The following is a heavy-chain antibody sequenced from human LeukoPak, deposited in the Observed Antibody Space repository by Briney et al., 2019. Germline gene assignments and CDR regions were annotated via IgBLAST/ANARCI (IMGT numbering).Heavy chain of an antibody. CDR2: IYYSGST. D-gene: IGHD5-18*01. CDR3: ARGLHSGYSYGYGY. Sequence: SETLSLTCTVSGGSISSYYWSWIRQPPGKGLEWIGYIYYSGSTNYNPSLKSRVTISVDTSKNQFSLKLSSVTAADTAVYYCARGLHSGYSYGYGYWGQGTLVTVSS. V-gene: IGHV4-59*08. J-gene: IGHJ4*02. CDR1: GGSISSYY.